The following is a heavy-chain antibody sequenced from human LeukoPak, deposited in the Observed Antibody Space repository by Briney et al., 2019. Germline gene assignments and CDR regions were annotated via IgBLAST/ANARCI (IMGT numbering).Heavy chain of an antibody. V-gene: IGHV4-34*01. CDR1: GGSFSGYY. CDR2: INHSGST. D-gene: IGHD6-13*01. J-gene: IGHJ4*02. CDR3: ARDLAAYFDY. Sequence: SETLSLTCAVYGGSFSGYYWSWIRQPPGKGLEWIGEINHSGSTNYNPSLKSRVTISVDKSKNQFSLKLSSVTAADTAVYYCARDLAAYFDYWGQGTLVTVSS.